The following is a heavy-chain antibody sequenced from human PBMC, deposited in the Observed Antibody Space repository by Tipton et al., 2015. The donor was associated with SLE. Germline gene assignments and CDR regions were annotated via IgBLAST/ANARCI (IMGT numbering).Heavy chain of an antibody. D-gene: IGHD6-6*01. CDR1: GFTFSSYA. CDR2: IYSGGSST. J-gene: IGHJ3*02. V-gene: IGHV3-23*03. Sequence: SLRLSCAASGFTFSSYAMSWVRQAPGKGLEWVSVIYSGGSSTYYADSVKGRFTISRDNSKNTLYLQMNSLRAEDTAVYYCAREGGYSSSSDAFDIWGQGTMVTVSS. CDR3: AREGGYSSSSDAFDI.